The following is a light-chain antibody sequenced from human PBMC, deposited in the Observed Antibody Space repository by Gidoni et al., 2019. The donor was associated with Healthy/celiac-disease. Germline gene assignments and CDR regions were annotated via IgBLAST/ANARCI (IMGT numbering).Light chain of an antibody. CDR2: WAS. J-gene: IGKJ4*01. CDR1: QSVLYSSNNKNY. V-gene: IGKV4-1*01. Sequence: DIVMTQPPDSLALSLGERATINCKYSQSVLYSSNNKNYLAWYQQKPGQPPKLLIYWASTRESGVPDRFSGSGSGTDFTLTISSLQAEDVAVYYCQQYYSTPLTFXGXTKVEIK. CDR3: QQYYSTPLT.